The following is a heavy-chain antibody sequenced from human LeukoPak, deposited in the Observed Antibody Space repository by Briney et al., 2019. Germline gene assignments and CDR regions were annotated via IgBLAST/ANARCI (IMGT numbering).Heavy chain of an antibody. CDR2: IYSGGST. J-gene: IGHJ4*02. V-gene: IGHV3-53*01. D-gene: IGHD5-24*01. Sequence: GGSLRLSCAASGFTVSSNYMSWVRQAPGKGLEWVSVIYSGGSTYYADSVKGRFTISRDNSKNTLYLQMNGLRAEDAAAYYCASCRDGYNVDYWGQGTLVTVSS. CDR1: GFTVSSNY. CDR3: ASCRDGYNVDY.